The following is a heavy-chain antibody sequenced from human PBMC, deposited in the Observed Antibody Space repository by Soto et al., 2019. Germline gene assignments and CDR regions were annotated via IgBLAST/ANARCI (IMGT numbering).Heavy chain of an antibody. CDR2: INPSDGST. Sequence: QVQLVQSGAEVKKPGASVKISCKTSGYTFAMHYIHWVRQAPGQGLEWMGMINPSDGSTSYVQKFQGRVTMTRDTSATTVFLTMSRLTSHDTAVFYCAREDGGGGRRHDFWGQGTLVTVSS. J-gene: IGHJ4*02. D-gene: IGHD2-15*01. CDR1: GYTFAMHY. V-gene: IGHV1-46*01. CDR3: AREDGGGGRRHDF.